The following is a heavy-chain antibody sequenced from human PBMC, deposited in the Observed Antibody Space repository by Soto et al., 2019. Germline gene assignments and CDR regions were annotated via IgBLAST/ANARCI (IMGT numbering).Heavy chain of an antibody. CDR3: ARFLFIAAAGTGYYYYMDV. D-gene: IGHD6-13*01. CDR1: GYTFTSYD. J-gene: IGHJ6*03. Sequence: ASVKVSCKASGYTFTSYDINWVRQATGQGLEWMGWMNPNSGNTGYAQKFQGRVTMTRNTSISTAYMELSSLRSEDTAVYYCARFLFIAAAGTGYYYYMDVWGKGTTVTVPS. V-gene: IGHV1-8*01. CDR2: MNPNSGNT.